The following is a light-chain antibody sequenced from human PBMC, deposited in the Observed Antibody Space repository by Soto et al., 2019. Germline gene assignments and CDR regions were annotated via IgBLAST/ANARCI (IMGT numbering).Light chain of an antibody. CDR3: SSYTSSSTLGV. CDR2: DVS. CDR1: SSDVGGYNY. V-gene: IGLV2-14*01. Sequence: QSVLTQPASVSGSPGQSITISCTGTSSDVGGYNYVSWYQQHPGKAPQLMIYDVSNRPSGVSNRFSGSKSGNTASLTISGLQAEDEADYYCSSYTSSSTLGVFGGGTKLTVL. J-gene: IGLJ2*01.